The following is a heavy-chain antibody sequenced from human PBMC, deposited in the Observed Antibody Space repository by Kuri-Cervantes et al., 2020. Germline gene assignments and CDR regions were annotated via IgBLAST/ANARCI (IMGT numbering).Heavy chain of an antibody. CDR1: GFTFDDYA. CDR2: ISWNSGSI. Sequence: SLKISCAASGFTFDDYAMHWVRQAPGKGLEWVSGISWNSGSIGYADSVRGRFTISRDNAKNSLYLQMNSLRAEDTAVYHCARIGYSSSGIDYWGQGTLVTVSS. V-gene: IGHV3-9*01. J-gene: IGHJ4*02. D-gene: IGHD6-6*01. CDR3: ARIGYSSSGIDY.